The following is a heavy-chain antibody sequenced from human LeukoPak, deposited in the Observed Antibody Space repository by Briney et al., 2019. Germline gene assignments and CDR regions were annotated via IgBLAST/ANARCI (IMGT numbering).Heavy chain of an antibody. Sequence: PSETLSLTCAVYGGSFSGYYWNWIRQPPGKGLEWIGEINHSGSTNYNPSLKSRVTISVDTSKNQFSLKLSSVTAADTAVYYCARGELWSYYYYMDVWGKGTTVTVSS. J-gene: IGHJ6*03. CDR3: ARGELWSYYYYMDV. CDR1: GGSFSGYY. D-gene: IGHD5-18*01. CDR2: INHSGST. V-gene: IGHV4-34*01.